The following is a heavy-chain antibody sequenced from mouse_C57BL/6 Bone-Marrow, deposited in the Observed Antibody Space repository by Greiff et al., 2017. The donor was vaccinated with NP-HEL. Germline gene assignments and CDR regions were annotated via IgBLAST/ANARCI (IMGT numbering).Heavy chain of an antibody. Sequence: VQLKESGAELVRPGASVTLSCKASGYTFTDYEMHWVKQTPVHGLEWIGAIDPETGGTAYNQKFKGKAILTADKSSSTAYMELRSLTSEDSAVYYCTLRDGYYFDYWGQGTTLTVSS. CDR1: GYTFTDYE. J-gene: IGHJ2*01. D-gene: IGHD2-3*01. V-gene: IGHV1-15*01. CDR3: TLRDGYYFDY. CDR2: IDPETGGT.